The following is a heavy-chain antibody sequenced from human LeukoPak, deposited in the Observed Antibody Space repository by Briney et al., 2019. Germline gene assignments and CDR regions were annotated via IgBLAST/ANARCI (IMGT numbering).Heavy chain of an antibody. V-gene: IGHV4-59*01. CDR3: ARDIYVAYCGGDCYSENWYFDL. D-gene: IGHD2-21*02. Sequence: SETLSLTCTVSGGSISSYYWSWIRQPPGKGLEWIGYIYYSGSTNYNPSLKSRVTISVDTSKNQFSLKLSSVTAADTAVYYCARDIYVAYCGGDCYSENWYFDLWGRGTLVTVSS. CDR1: GGSISSYY. J-gene: IGHJ2*01. CDR2: IYYSGST.